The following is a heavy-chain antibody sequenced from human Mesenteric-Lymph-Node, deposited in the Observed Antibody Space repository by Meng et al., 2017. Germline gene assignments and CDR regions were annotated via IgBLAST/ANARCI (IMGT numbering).Heavy chain of an antibody. J-gene: IGHJ6*02. CDR2: IWYDGSNK. V-gene: IGHV3-30*02. Sequence: GESLKISCAASGFTFSSYWMSWVRQAPGKGLEWVAVIWYDGSNKYYADSVKGRFTISRDNSKNSLYLQMNSLRAEDTALYYCAKDKGFQWELLTNYYYYGMDVWGQGTTVTVSS. D-gene: IGHD1-26*01. CDR1: GFTFSSYW. CDR3: AKDKGFQWELLTNYYYYGMDV.